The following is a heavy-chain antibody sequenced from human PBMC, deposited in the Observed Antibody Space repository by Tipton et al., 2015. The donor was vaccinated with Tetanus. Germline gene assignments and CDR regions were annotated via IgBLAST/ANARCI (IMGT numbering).Heavy chain of an antibody. CDR2: LYHTGVT. D-gene: IGHD3-16*01. CDR1: NGSISSGGYY. Sequence: TLSLTCSVSNGSISSGGYYWSWIRQYPGKGLEWIGLLYHTGVTYYNPSLQSRVAISVGTSKNQSSLEVASVTVSDTAVYYCARVRAILRRTLSGLYWLDPWGQGILVTVSS. CDR3: ARVRAILRRTLSGLYWLDP. J-gene: IGHJ5*02. V-gene: IGHV4-31*03.